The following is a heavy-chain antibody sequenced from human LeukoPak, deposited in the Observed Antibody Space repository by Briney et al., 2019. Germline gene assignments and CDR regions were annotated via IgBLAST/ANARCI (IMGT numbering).Heavy chain of an antibody. CDR3: ARDREAAGSSYYYYYYMDV. J-gene: IGHJ6*03. Sequence: SVKVSCKASGGTFSSYAISWVRQAPGQGLEWMGGIIPIFGTANYAQKFQGRVTITTDESTSTAYMELSSLRSEDTAVYYCARDREAAGSSYYYYYYMDVWGKGTTVTVSS. V-gene: IGHV1-69*05. CDR2: IIPIFGTA. D-gene: IGHD6-25*01. CDR1: GGTFSSYA.